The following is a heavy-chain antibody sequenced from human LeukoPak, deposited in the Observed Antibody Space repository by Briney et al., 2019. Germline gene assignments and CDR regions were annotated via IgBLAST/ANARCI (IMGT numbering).Heavy chain of an antibody. CDR1: GFPFGSYA. CDR2: ISGSGGST. CDR3: ASQYDAPYY. V-gene: IGHV3-23*01. Sequence: GGSLTLFCAASGFPFGSYAMSWVRQAPGKGLEWVSTISGSGGSTYYADSVKGRFTISRDNSKNTLYLQMNSLRAEDTAVYYCASQYDAPYYWGGGTVVSVSS. D-gene: IGHD1-1*01. J-gene: IGHJ4*02.